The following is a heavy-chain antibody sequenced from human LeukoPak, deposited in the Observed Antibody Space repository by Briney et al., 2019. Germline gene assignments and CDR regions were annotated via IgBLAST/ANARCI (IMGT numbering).Heavy chain of an antibody. J-gene: IGHJ4*02. Sequence: SETLSLTCAVYAGSFSGYYWSWIRQPPGKGLEWIGEINRSGSTNYNPSLKSRVTISVDTSKNQFSLKLSSVTAADTAVYYCATGTGIAAPGGDYWGQGTLVTVSS. V-gene: IGHV4-34*01. CDR1: AGSFSGYY. D-gene: IGHD6-13*01. CDR3: ATGTGIAAPGGDY. CDR2: INRSGST.